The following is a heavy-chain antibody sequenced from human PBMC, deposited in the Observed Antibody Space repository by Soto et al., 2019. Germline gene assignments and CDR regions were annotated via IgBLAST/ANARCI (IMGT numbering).Heavy chain of an antibody. V-gene: IGHV4-31*03. CDR1: GGSISSVVYY. CDR3: ARAIRYYYDSSGLNWLEH. CDR2: IYYSGST. J-gene: IGHJ5*02. D-gene: IGHD3-22*01. Sequence: TLYLTCTVSGGSISSVVYYWSWIRQHPGKGLEWIGYIYYSGSTYYNPSLKSRVTISVDTSKNQFSLKLSSVTAADTAVYYCARAIRYYYDSSGLNWLEHWGQGTLVTVSS.